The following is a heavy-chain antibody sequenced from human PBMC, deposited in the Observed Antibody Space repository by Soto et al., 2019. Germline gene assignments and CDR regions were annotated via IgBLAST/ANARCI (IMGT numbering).Heavy chain of an antibody. CDR3: TRETVAGITGLDY. Sequence: GGSLRLSCAASGFNVGAFAVNWVRQAPGKGLEWVSGISVSDAFIYYADSVRGRFSISRDASENILYLQMNSLRVDDTALYYCTRETVAGITGLDYWGPGTLVTSPQ. V-gene: IGHV3-23*01. J-gene: IGHJ4*02. CDR2: ISVSDAFI. CDR1: GFNVGAFA. D-gene: IGHD1-20*01.